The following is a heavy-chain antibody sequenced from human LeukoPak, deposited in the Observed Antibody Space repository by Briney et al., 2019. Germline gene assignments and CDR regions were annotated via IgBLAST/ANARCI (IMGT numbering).Heavy chain of an antibody. D-gene: IGHD6-19*01. CDR2: IYSGGST. CDR1: GFTVSSNY. CDR3: ARVQWLVSYYSDY. Sequence: GGSLRLSCAASGFTVSSNYMSWVRQAPGKGLEWVSVIYSGGSTYYADSVKGRFTISRDNSKNTLYPQMNSLRAEDTAVYYCARVQWLVSYYSDYWGQGTLVTVSS. V-gene: IGHV3-66*01. J-gene: IGHJ4*02.